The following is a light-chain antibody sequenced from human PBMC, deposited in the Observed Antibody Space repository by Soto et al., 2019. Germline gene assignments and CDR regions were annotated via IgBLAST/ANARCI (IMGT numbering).Light chain of an antibody. CDR1: SSNIGAGYD. CDR3: QSYDSSLSGSKV. Sequence: QSALTQPPSVSGAPGQRVTISCTGSSSNIGAGYDVHWYQQLPGTALKLLIYGNSNRPSGAPDRFSGSKSGTSASLAITGLQAEDEADYYCQSYDSSLSGSKVFGTGTKVTVL. V-gene: IGLV1-40*01. CDR2: GNS. J-gene: IGLJ1*01.